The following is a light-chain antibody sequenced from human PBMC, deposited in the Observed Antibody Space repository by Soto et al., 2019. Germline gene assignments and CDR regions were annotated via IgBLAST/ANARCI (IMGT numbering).Light chain of an antibody. Sequence: DIQRTKSPSTLSASVGDRVTITCRASESISSWLAWYQHKPGKAPKLLIYKASSLESGVPSRFSGSGSGTEFTLTISSLQPDDFATYYCQQYNSYSLTFGGGTKVDIK. CDR2: KAS. CDR1: ESISSW. J-gene: IGKJ4*01. CDR3: QQYNSYSLT. V-gene: IGKV1-5*03.